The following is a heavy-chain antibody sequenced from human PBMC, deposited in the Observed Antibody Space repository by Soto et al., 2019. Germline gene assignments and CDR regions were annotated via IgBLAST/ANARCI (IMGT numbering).Heavy chain of an antibody. D-gene: IGHD3-9*01. Sequence: SETLSLTCTFSGGSISSISYYRGWIRQPPGKGLEWIGYISYTGSTNYNPSLKSRVTISVDTSKAQFSLKLSSVTAADTAMYYCARDSGTTGYYYFFDYWGLGTLVTVSS. CDR3: ARDSGTTGYYYFFDY. J-gene: IGHJ4*02. CDR2: ISYTGST. CDR1: GGSISSISYY. V-gene: IGHV4-61*01.